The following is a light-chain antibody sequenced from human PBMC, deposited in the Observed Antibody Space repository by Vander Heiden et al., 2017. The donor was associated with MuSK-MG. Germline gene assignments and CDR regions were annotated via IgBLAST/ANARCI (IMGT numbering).Light chain of an antibody. CDR2: DAS. CDR3: QQYDNLPPNT. Sequence: DIQMTQSPSSLSASVGDRVTITCQASQDISNYLNWYQQKPGKAPKLLIYDASNLETGVPSRFSGSGSGTDFTFTISSLQPEDIATYYCQQYDNLPPNTFGGGTKVXIK. J-gene: IGKJ4*01. V-gene: IGKV1-33*01. CDR1: QDISNY.